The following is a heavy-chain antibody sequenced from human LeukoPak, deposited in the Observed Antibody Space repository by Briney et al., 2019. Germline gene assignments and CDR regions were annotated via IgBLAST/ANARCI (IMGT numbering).Heavy chain of an antibody. CDR3: ARDGGVPAAKAFGI. Sequence: GGSLRLSCAASGFIFSSFWMHWVRQAPGKGLVWVSRINTDGSSTTYADSVKGRFTISRDNAKNTLYLQMNSLRAEDTAVYYCARDGGVPAAKAFGIWGQGTMVTVSS. J-gene: IGHJ3*02. CDR1: GFIFSSFW. V-gene: IGHV3-74*03. D-gene: IGHD2-2*01. CDR2: INTDGSST.